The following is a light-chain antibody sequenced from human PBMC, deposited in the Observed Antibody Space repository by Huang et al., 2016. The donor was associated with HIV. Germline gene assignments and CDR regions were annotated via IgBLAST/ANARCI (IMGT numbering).Light chain of an antibody. CDR2: AS. V-gene: IGKV1-39*01. CDR3: QQSYISPWT. CDR1: QSVGNS. Sequence: DIQMTQSPSSLSASVGDRVTITCRTSQSVGNSFNWYQQKQGKAPELLIYASSLQAWVSSRFSGSGSGTDFTLIITSLQPEDFATYYCQQSYISPWTFGQGTKVDLK. J-gene: IGKJ1*01.